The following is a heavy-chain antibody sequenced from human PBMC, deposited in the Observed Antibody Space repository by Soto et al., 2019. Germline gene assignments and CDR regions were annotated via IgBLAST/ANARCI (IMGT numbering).Heavy chain of an antibody. Sequence: SETLSLTCTVSGGSISSYYWSWIRQPPGKGLEWIGYIYYSGSTNYNPSLKSRVTISVDTSKNQFSLKLSSVTAADTAVYYCARITAMVPRGGYYGMDVWGQGTTVTVYS. CDR3: ARITAMVPRGGYYGMDV. CDR2: IYYSGST. CDR1: GGSISSYY. J-gene: IGHJ6*01. V-gene: IGHV4-59*01. D-gene: IGHD5-18*01.